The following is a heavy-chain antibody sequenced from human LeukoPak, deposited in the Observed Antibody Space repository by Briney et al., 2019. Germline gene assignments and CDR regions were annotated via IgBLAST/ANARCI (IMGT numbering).Heavy chain of an antibody. V-gene: IGHV4-4*02. Sequence: SETLSLTCAVSGGSISSSNWWTWVRQPPGRGLEWFGEIFHSGCTNYNPSLKSRVSISVDNAKTQLSLQLNSVTAEDTAVYYCVRDDAGRHYYHSSGNAFDIWGQGTMVTVSS. J-gene: IGHJ3*02. CDR2: IFHSGCT. CDR3: VRDDAGRHYYHSSGNAFDI. D-gene: IGHD3-22*01. CDR1: GGSISSSNW.